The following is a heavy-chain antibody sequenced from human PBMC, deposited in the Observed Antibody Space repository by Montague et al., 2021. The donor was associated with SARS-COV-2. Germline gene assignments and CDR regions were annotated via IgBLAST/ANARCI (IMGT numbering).Heavy chain of an antibody. D-gene: IGHD3-10*01. V-gene: IGHV3-7*04. J-gene: IGHJ4*02. CDR1: RFSFSSYR. CDR2: IDRDGYEV. Sequence: SLRLSCAASRFSFSSYRMTWIRQAPGKGPEWVATIDRDGYEVYYVDSVKGRFTISRDNARNSLYLQLTSLRGEDTAVYYCAGGYGSGSYSSWGQGTLVTVSS. CDR3: AGGYGSGSYSS.